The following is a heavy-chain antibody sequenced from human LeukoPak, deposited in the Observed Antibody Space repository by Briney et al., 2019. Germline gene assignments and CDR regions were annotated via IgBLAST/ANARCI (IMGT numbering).Heavy chain of an antibody. J-gene: IGHJ5*02. Sequence: GASVKVSCKTSGGTFSSYAISWVRQAPGQGLEWMGGIIPIFGTVNYAQKFQGRVTITTDESTSTAYMELSSLRSEDTAVYYCARDTDQYCSGGSCYSASNHNWFDPWGQGTLVTVSS. CDR3: ARDTDQYCSGGSCYSASNHNWFDP. CDR1: GGTFSSYA. D-gene: IGHD2-15*01. CDR2: IIPIFGTV. V-gene: IGHV1-69*05.